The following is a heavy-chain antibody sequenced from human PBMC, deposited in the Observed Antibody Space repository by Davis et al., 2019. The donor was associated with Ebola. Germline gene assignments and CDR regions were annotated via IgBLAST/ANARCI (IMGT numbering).Heavy chain of an antibody. D-gene: IGHD2-15*01. CDR1: GFTFSSYS. Sequence: GESLKISCAASGFTFSSYSMNWVRQAPGKGLEWVSSISSSSSYIYYADSVKGRFTISRDNAKNSLYLQMNSLRAEDTAVYYCARGAWYDDPAEYFQHWGQGTLVTVSS. CDR2: ISSSSSYI. V-gene: IGHV3-21*01. CDR3: ARGAWYDDPAEYFQH. J-gene: IGHJ1*01.